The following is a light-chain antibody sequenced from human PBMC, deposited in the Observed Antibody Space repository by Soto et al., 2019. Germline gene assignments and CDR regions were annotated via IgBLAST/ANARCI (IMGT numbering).Light chain of an antibody. Sequence: AIQMNQSPSSLTASVGERVTITCRASQVIKNDLSWYQQRQGRHPKILIYVASNLPSGVPSRFSGSGSGTDFTLPISRLQPEDFETYYCLQNYNYPLTFGGGTKVDIK. J-gene: IGKJ4*01. CDR3: LQNYNYPLT. CDR1: QVIKND. CDR2: VAS. V-gene: IGKV1-6*01.